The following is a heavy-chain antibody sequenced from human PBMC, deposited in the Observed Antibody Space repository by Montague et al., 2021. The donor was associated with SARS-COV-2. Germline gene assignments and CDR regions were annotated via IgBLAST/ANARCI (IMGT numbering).Heavy chain of an antibody. CDR1: GGSISSSSYY. V-gene: IGHV4-39*07. CDR3: AREGAWFYGGSYYFDL. D-gene: IGHD4/OR15-4a*01. Sequence: SETLSLTCTVSGGSISSSSYYWGWIRQPPGKGLEWIGSIYYSGSTYYNPSLKSRVTISVDTSKNQFSLKLSSVTAADTAVYYCAREGAWFYGGSYYFDLWGQGTLVTVPS. J-gene: IGHJ4*02. CDR2: IYYSGST.